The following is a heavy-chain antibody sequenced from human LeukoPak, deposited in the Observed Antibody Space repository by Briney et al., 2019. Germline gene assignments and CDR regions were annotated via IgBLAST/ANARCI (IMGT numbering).Heavy chain of an antibody. CDR2: IIPIFGTA. CDR1: GGTFSSYA. Sequence: SVNVSCKASGGTFSSYAISWVRQAPGQGLEWMGGIIPIFGTADYAQKVQGRVTITTDESTSTAYMELSSLRSEDTAVYYCARASYYYDSSGYYKIADAFDIWGQGTMVTVSS. J-gene: IGHJ3*02. D-gene: IGHD3-22*01. CDR3: ARASYYYDSSGYYKIADAFDI. V-gene: IGHV1-69*05.